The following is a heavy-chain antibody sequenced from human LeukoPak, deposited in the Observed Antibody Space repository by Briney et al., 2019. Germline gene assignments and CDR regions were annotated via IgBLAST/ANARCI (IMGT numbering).Heavy chain of an antibody. Sequence: GGSLRLSCAASGFTFSNYAMSWVRQAPGKGLEWVSGISSSGGSTFYTDSVKGRFTISRDNSKNTLYLQMNSLRAEDTPVYYCAKVYSSVWTHIGHFDYWGQGTLVTVSS. D-gene: IGHD6-19*01. CDR1: GFTFSNYA. CDR2: ISSSGGST. V-gene: IGHV3-23*01. CDR3: AKVYSSVWTHIGHFDY. J-gene: IGHJ4*02.